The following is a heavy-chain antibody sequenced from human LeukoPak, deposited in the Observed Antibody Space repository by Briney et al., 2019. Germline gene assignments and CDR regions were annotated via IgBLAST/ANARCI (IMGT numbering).Heavy chain of an antibody. J-gene: IGHJ4*02. CDR2: INHSGST. V-gene: IGHV4-34*01. CDR1: GGSFSGYY. CDR3: ARVQRYYGSGSYYFDY. Sequence: SETLSLTCAVYGGSFSGYYWSWLRQPPGKGLEWIGEINHSGSTNYNPSLKSRVTISVDTSKNQFSLKLSSVTAADTAVYYCARVQRYYGSGSYYFDYWGQGTLVTVSS. D-gene: IGHD3-10*01.